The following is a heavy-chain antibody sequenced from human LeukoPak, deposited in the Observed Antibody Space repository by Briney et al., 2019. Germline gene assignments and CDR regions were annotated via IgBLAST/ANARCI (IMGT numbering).Heavy chain of an antibody. CDR2: IKQDGSEK. Sequence: GGSLRLSCAASGFTSSSYWMSWVRQAPGKGLEWVANIKQDGSEKYYVDSVKGRFTISRDNAKNSLYLQMNSLRAEGTAVYYCASFKGSRRFYYYGMDVWGQGTTVTVSS. CDR3: ASFKGSRRFYYYGMDV. CDR1: GFTSSSYW. J-gene: IGHJ6*02. V-gene: IGHV3-7*01.